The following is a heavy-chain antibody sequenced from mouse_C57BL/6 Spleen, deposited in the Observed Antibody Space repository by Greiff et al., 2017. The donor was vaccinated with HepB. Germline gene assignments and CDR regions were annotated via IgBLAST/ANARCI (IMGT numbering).Heavy chain of an antibody. Sequence: QVQLKQPGAELVKPGASVKLSCKASGYTFTSYWMQWVKQRPGQGLEWIGEIDPSDSYTNYNQKFKGKATLTVDTSSSTAYMQLSSLTSEDSAVYYCARWRVYGSSYEFAYWGQGTLVTVSA. CDR1: GYTFTSYW. CDR2: IDPSDSYT. D-gene: IGHD1-1*01. CDR3: ARWRVYGSSYEFAY. V-gene: IGHV1-50*01. J-gene: IGHJ3*01.